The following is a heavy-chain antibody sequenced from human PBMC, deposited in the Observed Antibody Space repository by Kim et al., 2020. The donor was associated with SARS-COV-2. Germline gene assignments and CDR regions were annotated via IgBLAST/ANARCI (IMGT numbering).Heavy chain of an antibody. CDR1: GFTFSSYG. CDR3: AKDPRPVSPGGAFDI. Sequence: GGSLRLSCAASGFTFSSYGMHWVRQAPGKGLEWVAVISYDGSNKYYADSVKGRFTISRDNSKNTLYLQMNSLRAEETAVYYCAKDPRPVSPGGAFDIWGQGTMVTVSS. J-gene: IGHJ3*02. D-gene: IGHD1-26*01. V-gene: IGHV3-30*18. CDR2: ISYDGSNK.